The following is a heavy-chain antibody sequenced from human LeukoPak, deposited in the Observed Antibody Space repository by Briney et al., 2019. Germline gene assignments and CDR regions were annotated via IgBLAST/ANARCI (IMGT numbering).Heavy chain of an antibody. CDR2: IYYSGST. Sequence: PAETLSLTCTVSGGSICSGGYYWSWIRQHPRKGLEWIGYIYYSGSTYYNPSLKSRVTISVDTSKNQFSLKLSSVTAADTAVYYCARDWSKTGVDKGVPAAFFDYWGQGTLVTVSS. CDR3: ARDWSKTGVDKGVPAAFFDY. V-gene: IGHV4-31*03. D-gene: IGHD2-2*01. J-gene: IGHJ4*02. CDR1: GGSICSGGYY.